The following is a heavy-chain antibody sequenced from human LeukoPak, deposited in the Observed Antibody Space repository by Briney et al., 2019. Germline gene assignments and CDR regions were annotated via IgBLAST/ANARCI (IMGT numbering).Heavy chain of an antibody. CDR1: GGSISSYY. Sequence: PSETLSLTCSVFGGSISSYYWTWIRQPAGKGLEWIGRIQISENNNYNPSLKSRVTLSLDTSKNQFSLKLTSVTTADTATFYCATESVAAGTRYFDFWGQGTLVTVSS. V-gene: IGHV4-4*07. CDR3: ATESVAAGTRYFDF. CDR2: IQISENN. D-gene: IGHD6-13*01. J-gene: IGHJ4*02.